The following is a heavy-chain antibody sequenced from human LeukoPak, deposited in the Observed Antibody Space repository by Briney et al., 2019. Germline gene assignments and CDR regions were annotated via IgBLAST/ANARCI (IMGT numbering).Heavy chain of an antibody. D-gene: IGHD5-24*01. V-gene: IGHV3-7*04. CDR2: IKQDGSKK. CDR1: VFPFSSYG. CDR3: TRVGYIDEGIDY. Sequence: PGGCLRLSCLASVFPFSSYGMTWVRQAPWKGLEWVVNIKQDGSKKSYVDSVKGRFTISRDNAKNSLYLQMNSLRAEDTAIYYCTRVGYIDEGIDYWGQGTLVTVSS. J-gene: IGHJ4*02.